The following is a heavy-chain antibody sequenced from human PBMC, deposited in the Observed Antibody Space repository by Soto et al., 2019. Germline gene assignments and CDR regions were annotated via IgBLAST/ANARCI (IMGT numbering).Heavy chain of an antibody. Sequence: ASVKVSCKASGYAFTSYYMHWVRQAPGQGLEWMGWISGYNGNTKYAEKFQGRVTMTTDTSTSTAHMELRSLRSDDTAVYYCAREGQAPYYYYGMDVWGQGTAVTVSS. CDR2: ISGYNGNT. CDR3: AREGQAPYYYYGMDV. CDR1: GYAFTSYY. J-gene: IGHJ6*02. V-gene: IGHV1-18*04.